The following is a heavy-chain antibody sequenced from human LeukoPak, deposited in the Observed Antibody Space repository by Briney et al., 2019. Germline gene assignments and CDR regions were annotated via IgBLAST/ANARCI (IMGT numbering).Heavy chain of an antibody. D-gene: IGHD3-22*01. CDR3: ASPRSGYRYTFDY. CDR1: AASISNYY. J-gene: IGHJ4*02. CDR2: ISTSGST. V-gene: IGHV4-4*09. Sequence: PSETLSLTCAVSAASISNYYWSWIRQAPGKGLEWIGYISTSGSTNYNPSLKSRVSISLDTSKNRFSLNLNFVTAADTAVYYCASPRSGYRYTFDYWAREPWSPSPQ.